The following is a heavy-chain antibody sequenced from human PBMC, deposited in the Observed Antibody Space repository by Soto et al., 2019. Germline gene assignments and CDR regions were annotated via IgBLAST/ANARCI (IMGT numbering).Heavy chain of an antibody. CDR1: GGSISSYY. V-gene: IGHV4-59*01. CDR3: ARDSYYYDSSGYYYYSYGMDV. Sequence: SSETLSLTCTVSGGSISSYYWSWIRQPPGKGLEWIGYIYYSGSTNYNPSLKSRVTISVDTSKNQFSLKLSSVTAADTAVYYCARDSYYYDSSGYYYYSYGMDVWGQGTTVTVS. CDR2: IYYSGST. D-gene: IGHD3-22*01. J-gene: IGHJ6*02.